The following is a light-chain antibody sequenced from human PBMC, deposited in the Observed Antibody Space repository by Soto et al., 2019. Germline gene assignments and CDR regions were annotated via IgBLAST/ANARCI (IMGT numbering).Light chain of an antibody. CDR1: SSDIGAYNY. J-gene: IGLJ2*01. CDR3: NSYAGSHNFVV. CDR2: EVS. Sequence: QSVLTQPPSASGSPGQSVTISCTGTSSDIGAYNYVSWYQQHPGKAPKLMIHEVSKRPSGVPDRFSGSKSGNSASLTVSGLQAEDEAYYFCNSYAGSHNFVVFGGGTKLTVL. V-gene: IGLV2-8*01.